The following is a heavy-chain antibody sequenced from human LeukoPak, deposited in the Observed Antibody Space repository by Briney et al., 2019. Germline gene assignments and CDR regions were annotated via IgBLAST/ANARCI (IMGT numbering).Heavy chain of an antibody. V-gene: IGHV3-53*01. CDR2: IYSGGST. CDR1: GFTVSSNY. CDR3: ARGWNTTPRSGFDI. Sequence: GGSLRLSCAASGFTVSSNYMSWVRQAPGEGLEWVSVIYSGGSTYYADSVKGRFTISRDNSKNTLYLQMNSLRAEDTAVYYCARGWNTTPRSGFDIWGLGTMVTVSS. J-gene: IGHJ3*02. D-gene: IGHD1/OR15-1a*01.